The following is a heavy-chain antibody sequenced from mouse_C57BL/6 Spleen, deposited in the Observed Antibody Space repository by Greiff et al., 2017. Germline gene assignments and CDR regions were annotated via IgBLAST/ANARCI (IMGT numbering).Heavy chain of an antibody. CDR3: ARQAYYSNYLRLDYAMDY. J-gene: IGHJ4*01. CDR2: ISSGSSTI. Sequence: EVNLVESGGGLVKPGGSLKLSCAASGFTFSDYGMHWVRQAPEKGLEWVAYISSGSSTIYYADTVKGRFTISRDNAKNTLFLQMTSLRSEDTAMYYCARQAYYSNYLRLDYAMDYWGQGTSVTVSS. CDR1: GFTFSDYG. V-gene: IGHV5-17*01. D-gene: IGHD2-5*01.